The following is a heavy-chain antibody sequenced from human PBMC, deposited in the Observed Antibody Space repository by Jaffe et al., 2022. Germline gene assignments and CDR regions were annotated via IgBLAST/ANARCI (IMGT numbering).Heavy chain of an antibody. J-gene: IGHJ4*02. Sequence: QVQLQQWGAGLLKPSETLSLTCAVYGGSFSGYYWSWIRQPPGKGLEWIGEINHSGSTNYNPSLKSRVTISVDTSKNQFSLKLSSVTAADTAVYYCARTHYDYIWGSYRPQSNFDYWGQGTLVTVSS. CDR2: INHSGST. CDR1: GGSFSGYY. V-gene: IGHV4-34*01. D-gene: IGHD3-16*02. CDR3: ARTHYDYIWGSYRPQSNFDY.